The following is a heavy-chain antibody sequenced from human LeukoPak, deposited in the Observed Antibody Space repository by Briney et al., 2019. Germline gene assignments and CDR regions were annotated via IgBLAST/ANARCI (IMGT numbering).Heavy chain of an antibody. Sequence: SETLSLTCTVSGGSISSGSYYWSWIRQPAGKGLEWIGRIYTSGSTNYNPSLKSRVTISLDTSKNQFSLRLSSVTAADTAVYYCARDKSRTYGSADAFDIWGQGTMVTVSS. CDR2: IYTSGST. D-gene: IGHD3-10*01. CDR1: GGSISSGSYY. V-gene: IGHV4-61*02. J-gene: IGHJ3*02. CDR3: ARDKSRTYGSADAFDI.